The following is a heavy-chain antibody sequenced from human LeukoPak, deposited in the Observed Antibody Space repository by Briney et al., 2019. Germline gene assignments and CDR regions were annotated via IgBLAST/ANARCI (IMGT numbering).Heavy chain of an antibody. CDR3: ARHGSPRYDSSGYYRTDAFDI. V-gene: IGHV4-4*09. D-gene: IGHD3-22*01. J-gene: IGHJ3*02. CDR2: IYTSGST. Sequence: PSETLSLTCTVSGGSISSYYWSWIRQPPGKGLEWIGYIYTSGSTNYNPSLKSRVTISVDTSKNQFSLKLSSVTAADTAVYYCARHGSPRYDSSGYYRTDAFDIWGQGTMVTVSS. CDR1: GGSISSYY.